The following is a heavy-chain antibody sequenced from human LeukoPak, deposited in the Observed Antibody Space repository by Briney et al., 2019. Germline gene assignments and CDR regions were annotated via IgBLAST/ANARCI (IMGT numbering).Heavy chain of an antibody. CDR3: VRGQLWSYYHDY. D-gene: IGHD5-18*01. V-gene: IGHV3-74*01. Sequence: RTGGSLRLSCVASGFTFSSYWMHWVRQAPGKGLVWVSRTKKDGSETIYADSVKGRFTVSRDNAKNTLYLQMNSLRVEDTAVYYCVRGQLWSYYHDYWGQGTLVTVSS. J-gene: IGHJ4*02. CDR1: GFTFSSYW. CDR2: TKKDGSET.